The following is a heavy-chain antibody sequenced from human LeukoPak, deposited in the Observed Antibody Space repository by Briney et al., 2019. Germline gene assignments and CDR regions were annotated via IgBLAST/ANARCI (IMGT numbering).Heavy chain of an antibody. Sequence: QTGGSLRLSCAASGFTFSSYAMTWVRQAPGKGLQWVSAVSGSGAHTYYADSVKGRSTISRDNAKNTLNLQMNSLRAEDTAVYYCARDLGQYYDTSDNWFDPWGQGTLVTVSS. CDR2: VSGSGAHT. J-gene: IGHJ5*02. CDR3: ARDLGQYYDTSDNWFDP. D-gene: IGHD3-22*01. CDR1: GFTFSSYA. V-gene: IGHV3-23*01.